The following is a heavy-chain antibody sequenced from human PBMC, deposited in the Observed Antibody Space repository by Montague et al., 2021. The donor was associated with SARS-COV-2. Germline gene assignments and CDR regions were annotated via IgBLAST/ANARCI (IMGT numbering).Heavy chain of an antibody. CDR3: ARDRGGGLGGVIIAYYFDY. V-gene: IGHV4-61*01. CDR1: GGSVSSGSYY. J-gene: IGHJ4*02. Sequence: SETLSLTCTVSGGSVSSGSYYWSWIRQPPGKGLEWIGYIYYSGSTNYNPSLKSRVTISVDTSKNQFSLKLSSVTAADTAVYYCARDRGGGLGGVIIAYYFDYWGQGTLVTVSS. CDR2: IYYSGST. D-gene: IGHD3-10*01.